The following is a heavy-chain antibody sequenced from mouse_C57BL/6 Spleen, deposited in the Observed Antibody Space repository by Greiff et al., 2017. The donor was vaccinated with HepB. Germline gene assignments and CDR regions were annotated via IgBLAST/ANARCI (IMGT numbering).Heavy chain of an antibody. CDR2: INPNNGGT. J-gene: IGHJ4*01. CDR1: GYTFTDYY. CDR3: GGGLYAMDY. V-gene: IGHV1-26*01. Sequence: VQLQQSGPELVKPGASVKISCKASGYTFTDYYMNWVKQSHGKSLEWIGDINPNNGGTSYNQKFKGKATLTVDKSSSTAYMELRSLTSEDSAVYYCGGGLYAMDYWGQGTSVTVSS. D-gene: IGHD6-5*01.